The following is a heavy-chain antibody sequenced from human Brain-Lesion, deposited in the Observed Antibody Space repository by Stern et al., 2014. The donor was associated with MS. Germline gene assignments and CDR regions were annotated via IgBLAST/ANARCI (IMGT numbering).Heavy chain of an antibody. V-gene: IGHV1-8*01. CDR2: MNPYSGNT. D-gene: IGHD2-2*01. CDR3: ARAVRNQLLSEY. CDR1: GYTFSSYD. J-gene: IGHJ4*02. Sequence: QVQLVQSGAGVEQPGGSVKLSCKASGYTFSSYDITWVRQASGHGLEWVGWMNPYSGNTGYAQKFKGRVSMTSDPSISTVYMELTSLTSDDTAVYFCARAVRNQLLSEYWGQGTLVTVSS.